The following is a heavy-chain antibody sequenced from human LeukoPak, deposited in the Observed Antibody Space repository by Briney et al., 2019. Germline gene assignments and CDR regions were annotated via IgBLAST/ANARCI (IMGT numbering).Heavy chain of an antibody. CDR1: GFTFSSYG. CDR2: ISYDGSNK. V-gene: IGHV3-30*18. J-gene: IGHJ4*02. CDR3: AKVRWDNSGWYYLDY. Sequence: GGSLRLSCAASGFTFSSYGMHWVRQAPGKGLEWVAVISYDGSNKYYADSVKGRFTISRDSSQNTLYLQMNSLRTEDTAVYYCAKVRWDNSGWYYLDYWGQGTLVTVSS. D-gene: IGHD6-19*01.